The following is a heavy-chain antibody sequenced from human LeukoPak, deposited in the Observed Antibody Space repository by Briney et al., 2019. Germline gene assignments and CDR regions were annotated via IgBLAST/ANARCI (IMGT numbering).Heavy chain of an antibody. CDR1: GGSISSSSYY. CDR2: IHYSGST. J-gene: IGHJ6*03. D-gene: IGHD2-15*01. V-gene: IGHV4-39*07. CDR3: ARGYCSGGSCYSYYYYNYMDV. Sequence: SGTLSLTCAVSGGSISSSSYYWGWIRQPPGKGLEWIGSIHYSGSTNYNPSLKSRVTISVDTSKNQFSLKLSSVTAADTAVYYCARGYCSGGSCYSYYYYNYMDVWGKGTTVTVSS.